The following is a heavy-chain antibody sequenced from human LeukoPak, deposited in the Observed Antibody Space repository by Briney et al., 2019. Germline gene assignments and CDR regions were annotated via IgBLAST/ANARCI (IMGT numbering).Heavy chain of an antibody. CDR3: ARLGGYSYGYYYYYMDV. D-gene: IGHD5-18*01. CDR2: IYYSGST. V-gene: IGHV4-59*01. CDR1: GGSISSYY. Sequence: PSETLSLTRTVSGGSISSYYWSWIRQPPGKGLEWIGYIYYSGSTNYNPSLKSRVTISVDTSKNQFSLKLSSVTAADTAVYYCARLGGYSYGYYYYYMDVWGKGTTVTVSS. J-gene: IGHJ6*03.